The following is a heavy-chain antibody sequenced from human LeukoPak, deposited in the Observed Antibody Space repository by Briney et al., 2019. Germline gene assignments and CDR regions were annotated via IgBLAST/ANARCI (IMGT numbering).Heavy chain of an antibody. Sequence: SETLSLTCAVSGRSISSYYWSWIRQPAGKGLEWIGRIYTSGSTNYNPSLKSRVTISVDKSKNQFSLRLSSVTAADTAVYYCARDRSVTTVAVPTMDVWGKGTTVTVSS. CDR2: IYTSGST. V-gene: IGHV4-4*07. D-gene: IGHD4-11*01. J-gene: IGHJ6*03. CDR3: ARDRSVTTVAVPTMDV. CDR1: GRSISSYY.